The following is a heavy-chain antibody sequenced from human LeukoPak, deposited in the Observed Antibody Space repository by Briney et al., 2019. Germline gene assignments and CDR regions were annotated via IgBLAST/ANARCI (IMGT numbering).Heavy chain of an antibody. CDR3: ARHRGDYYGSGSYFDY. J-gene: IGHJ4*02. D-gene: IGHD3-10*01. Sequence: SETLSLTCTVSGGSISSSSYYWGWIRQPPGKGLEWIGSIYYSGSTYYNPSLKSRVTISVDTSKNQFSLKLSSVTAADTAVYYCARHRGDYYGSGSYFDYWGQETLVTVSS. CDR2: IYYSGST. CDR1: GGSISSSSYY. V-gene: IGHV4-39*01.